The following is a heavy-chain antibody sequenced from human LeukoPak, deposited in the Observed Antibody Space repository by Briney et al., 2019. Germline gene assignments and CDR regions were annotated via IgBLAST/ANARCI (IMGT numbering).Heavy chain of an antibody. CDR3: ARGSDGLLDYGDYQFDP. CDR1: GGSISSGSYY. Sequence: SETLSLTCTVSGGSISSGSYYWSWIRQPAGKGLERIGRIYTSGSTNYNPSLKSRVTISVDTSKNQFSLKLTSVTAADTALYYCARGSDGLLDYGDYQFDPWGQGTLVTVSS. CDR2: IYTSGST. D-gene: IGHD4-17*01. V-gene: IGHV4-61*02. J-gene: IGHJ5*02.